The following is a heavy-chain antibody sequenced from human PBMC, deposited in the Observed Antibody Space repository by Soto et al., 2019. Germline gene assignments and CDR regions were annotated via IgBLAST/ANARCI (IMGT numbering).Heavy chain of an antibody. V-gene: IGHV3-15*01. CDR3: TTESNYDFWSGPYYYYYYMDV. D-gene: IGHD3-3*01. CDR1: GFTFINAW. Sequence: EVQLVESGGGLVKPGGSLRLSCAASGFTFINAWMSWVRQAPGKGLEWVGRIKSKTDGGTTDYAAPVKGRFTISRDDSKNTLYLQMNSLKTEDTAVYYCTTESNYDFWSGPYYYYYYMDVWGKGTTVTVSS. J-gene: IGHJ6*03. CDR2: IKSKTDGGTT.